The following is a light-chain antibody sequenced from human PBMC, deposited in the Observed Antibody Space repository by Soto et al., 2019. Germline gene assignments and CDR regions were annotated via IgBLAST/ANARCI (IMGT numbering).Light chain of an antibody. CDR3: HHYSTSPPWT. J-gene: IGKJ1*01. CDR2: GAS. Sequence: EIVLTQSPGTLSLSPGERATLSCRASQSVSSNYLAWYQQKPGQAPRLLIYGASSRATGIPDRFSGSGSGTDFTLTISRLEPEDFAVYYCHHYSTSPPWTFGQGTKVDIK. CDR1: QSVSSNY. V-gene: IGKV3-20*01.